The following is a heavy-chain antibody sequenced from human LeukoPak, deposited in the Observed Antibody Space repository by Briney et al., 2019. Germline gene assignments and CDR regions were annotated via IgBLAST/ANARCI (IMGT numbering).Heavy chain of an antibody. CDR2: ISSSSSYI. CDR3: ASGNDYGAFDI. D-gene: IGHD4-17*01. CDR1: GFTSSSYS. V-gene: IGHV3-21*01. Sequence: GGSLRLSCAASGFTSSSYSMNWVRQAPGKGLEWVSSISSSSSYIYYADSVKGRFTISRDNAKNSLYLQMNSLRAEDTAVYYCASGNDYGAFDIWGQGTMVTVSS. J-gene: IGHJ3*02.